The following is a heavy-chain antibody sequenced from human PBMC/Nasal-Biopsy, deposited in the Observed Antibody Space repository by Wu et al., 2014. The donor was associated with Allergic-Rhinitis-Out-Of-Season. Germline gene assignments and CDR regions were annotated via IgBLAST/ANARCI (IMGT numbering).Heavy chain of an antibody. J-gene: IGHJ4*02. CDR3: ARGSSPEGSSAAFEH. D-gene: IGHD6-6*01. CDR1: GGSVLDNH. Sequence: TLSLTCTVSGGSVLDNHWGWIRQSPGRGLEWIGYIYYSGTTKYNDSLKSRVTISVDTSKNQFSLKVSSVTAADTAVYYCARGSSPEGSSAAFEHWGQGTLVTVSS. CDR2: IYYSGTT. V-gene: IGHV4-59*08.